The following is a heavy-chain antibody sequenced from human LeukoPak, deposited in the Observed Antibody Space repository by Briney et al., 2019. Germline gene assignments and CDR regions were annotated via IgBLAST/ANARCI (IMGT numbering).Heavy chain of an antibody. J-gene: IGHJ4*02. Sequence: PGGSLRLSCAASGFTFSSYAMHWVRQAPGKGLEWVAVISYDGSNKYYADSVKGRFTISRDNSKNTLYLQMNSLRAEDTAVYYCAGDYYDSSGYYPWNYWGQGTLVTVSS. CDR1: GFTFSSYA. CDR2: ISYDGSNK. CDR3: AGDYYDSSGYYPWNY. D-gene: IGHD3-22*01. V-gene: IGHV3-30*04.